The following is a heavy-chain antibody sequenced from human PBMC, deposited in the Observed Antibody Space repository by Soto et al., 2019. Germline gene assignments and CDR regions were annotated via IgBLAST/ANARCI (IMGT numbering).Heavy chain of an antibody. CDR2: IIPIFGTA. CDR3: ERRGHSVSFYFDY. Sequence: QVQLVQSGAEVKKPGSSVKVSCKASGGTFSSYAISWVRQAPGQGLEWLGGIIPIFGTANYAQTFQGRVTITADESTSTAYMELSILRAEDTAVYYCERRGHSVSFYFDYWGQGTLVTVSS. J-gene: IGHJ4*02. D-gene: IGHD1-26*01. CDR1: GGTFSSYA. V-gene: IGHV1-69*01.